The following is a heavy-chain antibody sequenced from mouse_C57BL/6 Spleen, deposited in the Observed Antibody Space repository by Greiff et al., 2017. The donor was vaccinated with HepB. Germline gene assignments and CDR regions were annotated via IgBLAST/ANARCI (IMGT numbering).Heavy chain of an antibody. CDR1: GFNIKNTY. D-gene: IGHD1-1*01. CDR2: IDPANGNT. V-gene: IGHV14-3*01. J-gene: IGHJ4*01. Sequence: VQLKESVAELVRPGASVKLSCTASGFNIKNTYMHWVKQRPEQGLEWIGRIDPANGNTKYAPKFQGKATITADTSSNTAYLQLSSLTSEDTAIYYCAIVFYYYGSRPFYYAMDYWGQGTSVTVSS. CDR3: AIVFYYYGSRPFYYAMDY.